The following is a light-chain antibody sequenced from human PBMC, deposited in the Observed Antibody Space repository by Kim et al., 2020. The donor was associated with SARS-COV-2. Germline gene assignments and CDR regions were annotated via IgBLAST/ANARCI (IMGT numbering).Light chain of an antibody. CDR1: SSDVGDYNR. V-gene: IGLV2-18*02. CDR2: EVS. Sequence: GQSVTISCTGTSSDVGDYNRVSWYHQSPGTAPKLIIYEVSHRPSGVPDRFSGSKSGNTASLTISGLQAEDEADYYCNSWTSSNTFVFGTGTKVTVL. CDR3: NSWTSSNTFV. J-gene: IGLJ1*01.